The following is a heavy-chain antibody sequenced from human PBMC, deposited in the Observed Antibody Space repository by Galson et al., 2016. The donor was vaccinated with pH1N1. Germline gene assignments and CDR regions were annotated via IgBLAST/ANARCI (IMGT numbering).Heavy chain of an antibody. Sequence: SLRLSCAASGFSFSSYAMTWVRQAPGKGLEWVASINDGGGDTYYADSVQGRFTIPRDNSKNTVSLQMNSLRAEDTAVFYCARSSDVTAYYGLDVWGQGTTVSVSS. CDR1: GFSFSSYA. CDR3: ARSSDVTAYYGLDV. V-gene: IGHV3-23*01. D-gene: IGHD6-6*01. J-gene: IGHJ6*02. CDR2: INDGGGDT.